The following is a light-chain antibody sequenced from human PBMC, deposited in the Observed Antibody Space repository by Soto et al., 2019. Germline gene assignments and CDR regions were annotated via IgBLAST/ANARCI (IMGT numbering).Light chain of an antibody. CDR3: QSYDSGLSGYV. J-gene: IGLJ1*01. V-gene: IGLV1-40*01. CDR2: GNS. CDR1: SSNIGAGYD. Sequence: QSVLTQPPSVSGAPGQRVTISCTGSSSNIGAGYDVHWYQQLPGTAPKLLIYGNSNRPSGVPDRFSGSKSGTSASLAITELQAEDEADYYCQSYDSGLSGYVFGTGTKVTVL.